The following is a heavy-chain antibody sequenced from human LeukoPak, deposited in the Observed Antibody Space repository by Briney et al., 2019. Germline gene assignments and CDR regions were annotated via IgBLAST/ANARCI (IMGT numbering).Heavy chain of an antibody. CDR3: AREGVLVNAFDI. CDR2: IYHSGST. Sequence: SETLSLTCAVSGGSISSGGYSWSWIRQPPGKGLEWIGYIYHSGSTYYNPSLKSRVTISVDRSKNQFSLKLSSVTAADTAVYYCAREGVLVNAFDIWGQGTMVTVSS. J-gene: IGHJ3*02. V-gene: IGHV4-30-2*01. CDR1: GGSISSGGYS. D-gene: IGHD3-9*01.